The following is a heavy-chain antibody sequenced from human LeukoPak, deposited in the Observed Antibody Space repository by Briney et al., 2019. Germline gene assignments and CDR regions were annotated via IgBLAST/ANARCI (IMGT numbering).Heavy chain of an antibody. D-gene: IGHD4-17*01. Sequence: GASVKVSCKASGYTFTGYYMHWVRQAPGQGLEWMGWINPNSGGTNYAQKFQGRVTMTRDTSISTAYMELSRLRSDDTAVYYCATLTPNYGDSTTVEVDYWGQGTLVTVSS. V-gene: IGHV1-2*02. J-gene: IGHJ4*02. CDR2: INPNSGGT. CDR3: ATLTPNYGDSTTVEVDY. CDR1: GYTFTGYY.